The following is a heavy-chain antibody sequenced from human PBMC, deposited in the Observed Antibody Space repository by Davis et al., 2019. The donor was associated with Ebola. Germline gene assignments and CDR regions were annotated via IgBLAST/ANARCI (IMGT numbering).Heavy chain of an antibody. Sequence: GESLKISCAASGFTFSSYEMNWVRQAPGKGLEWVSYISSSGSTIYYADSVKGRFTISRDNAKNSLYLQMNSLRAEDTAVYYCARGLAYCGGDCDSGYFQHWGQGTLVTVFS. CDR1: GFTFSSYE. CDR2: ISSSGSTI. D-gene: IGHD2-21*02. CDR3: ARGLAYCGGDCDSGYFQH. J-gene: IGHJ1*01. V-gene: IGHV3-48*03.